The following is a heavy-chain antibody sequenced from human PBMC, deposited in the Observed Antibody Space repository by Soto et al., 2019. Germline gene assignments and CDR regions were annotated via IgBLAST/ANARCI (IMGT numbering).Heavy chain of an antibody. CDR3: TRGDRVTDYL. J-gene: IGHJ5*02. Sequence: QLVQSGGGLVKPGGSLRLSCEASGFTFSEYYMSWIRQAPGKGLEWLSYISGSSSDTNYADSVKGRFTISRDNAKNSLYLQMNSLRDEDTAVYYCTRGDRVTDYLWGQGTLVTVSS. D-gene: IGHD5-12*01. CDR2: ISGSSSDT. CDR1: GFTFSEYY. V-gene: IGHV3-11*05.